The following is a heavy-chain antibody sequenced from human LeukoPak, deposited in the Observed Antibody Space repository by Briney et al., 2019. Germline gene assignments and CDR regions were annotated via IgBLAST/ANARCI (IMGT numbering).Heavy chain of an antibody. J-gene: IGHJ4*02. D-gene: IGHD1-26*01. Sequence: PGGSLRLSCAASGFTFGDYGMSWVRQAPGKGLEWVSGINWNGGSTGYADSVKGRFTISRDNAKNSLYLQMNSLRAEDTALYYCARASVWVSGSYRTADYWGKGTLVTVSS. V-gene: IGHV3-20*04. CDR1: GFTFGDYG. CDR2: INWNGGST. CDR3: ARASVWVSGSYRTADY.